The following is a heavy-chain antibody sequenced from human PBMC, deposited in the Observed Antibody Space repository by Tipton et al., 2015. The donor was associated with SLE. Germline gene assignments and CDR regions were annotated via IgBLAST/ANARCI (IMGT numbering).Heavy chain of an antibody. J-gene: IGHJ3*02. CDR1: GYSFSNYW. V-gene: IGHV5-51*03. D-gene: IGHD7-27*01. CDR2: IYPDDSDT. Sequence: QSGPEVKYPGESLKISCKGFGYSFSNYWIGWVRQMPGKGLEWMGIIYPDDSDTRYSPTFQGLVTISADKSISTAYLQWSSLKASDTAMYYCAAGEGGEAFDIWGQGTVVTVS. CDR3: AAGEGGEAFDI.